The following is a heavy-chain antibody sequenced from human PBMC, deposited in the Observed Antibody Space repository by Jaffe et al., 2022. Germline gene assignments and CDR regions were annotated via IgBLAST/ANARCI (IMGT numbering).Heavy chain of an antibody. CDR3: ARVPLGYCNGGSCYYPYFDY. J-gene: IGHJ4*02. Sequence: QVQLQESGPGLVKPSETLSLTCTVSGGSISNYYWSWIRQPPGKGLEWIGYIYYSGSTNYNPSLKSRVTLSVDTSKNQFSLKLNFVTAADTAVYYCARVPLGYCNGGSCYYPYFDYWGQGTLVTVSS. CDR2: IYYSGST. D-gene: IGHD2-15*01. CDR1: GGSISNYY. V-gene: IGHV4-59*01.